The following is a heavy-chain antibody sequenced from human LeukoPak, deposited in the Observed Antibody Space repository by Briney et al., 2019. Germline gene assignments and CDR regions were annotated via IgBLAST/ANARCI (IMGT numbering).Heavy chain of an antibody. CDR3: ARGSHSSGWLTWFDP. Sequence: GASVKVSCKASGYTFTGHYIHWVRQAPGQGLEWMGWISLNSGGTNYAQKFQGRVTMTRDTSISTAYMEVSRLRSDDTAVYYCARGSHSSGWLTWFDPWGQGTLVTVSS. CDR2: ISLNSGGT. J-gene: IGHJ5*02. CDR1: GYTFTGHY. D-gene: IGHD6-19*01. V-gene: IGHV1-2*02.